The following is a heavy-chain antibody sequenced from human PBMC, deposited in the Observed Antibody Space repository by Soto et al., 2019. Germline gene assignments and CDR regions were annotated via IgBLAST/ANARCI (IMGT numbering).Heavy chain of an antibody. CDR3: APDGAGGAGMGV. Sequence: EVQLVESGGGLVKPGGSLRLSCAASGLTFSTYGMNWVRQAPGKGLEWVSSISSGGEYLDYADSVKGRLPISRDNAKNSLYLQLARLRVEEAGVYYWAPDGAGGAGMGVWGQGTTVTVSS. CDR1: GLTFSTYG. D-gene: IGHD1-26*01. CDR2: ISSGGEYL. J-gene: IGHJ6*02. V-gene: IGHV3-21*01.